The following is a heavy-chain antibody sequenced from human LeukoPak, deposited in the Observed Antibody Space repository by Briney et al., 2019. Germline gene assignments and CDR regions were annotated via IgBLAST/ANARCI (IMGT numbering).Heavy chain of an antibody. D-gene: IGHD3-16*01. J-gene: IGHJ2*01. Sequence: SETLSLTCTVSGDPIRSSYWSWIRQPPGKGLEWIGYIYYTGTTTYIPSLKSRATISVDTSKNQFSLNLSSVTAADTAVYYCARRGGLNRGYWYFDLWGRGTVDPVSS. CDR1: GDPIRSSY. CDR2: IYYTGTT. V-gene: IGHV4-59*01. CDR3: ARRGGLNRGYWYFDL.